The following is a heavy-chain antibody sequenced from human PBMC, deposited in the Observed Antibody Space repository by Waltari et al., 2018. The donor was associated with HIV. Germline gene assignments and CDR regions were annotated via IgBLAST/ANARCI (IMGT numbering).Heavy chain of an antibody. D-gene: IGHD6-13*01. CDR2: ISSRGTFT. CDR3: ARDSRDNSWSLNFFDP. V-gene: IGHV3-21*01. J-gene: IGHJ5*02. Sequence: EVQLVESGGGPVKPGGSLRLSCRASGFTFNSYSLNWVRQAPGKGMEWISSISSRGTFTHYADSVKCRFTSSRDTANKSVYLQMNSLRAEDTAVYYCARDSRDNSWSLNFFDPWGQGTLVTVSS. CDR1: GFTFNSYS.